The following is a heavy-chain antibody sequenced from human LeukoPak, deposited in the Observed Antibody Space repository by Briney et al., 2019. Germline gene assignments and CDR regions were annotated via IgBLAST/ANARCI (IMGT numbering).Heavy chain of an antibody. CDR1: GYTFTGYY. CDR2: INPNSGGT. Sequence: ASVKVSCKASGYTFTGYYMHWVRQAPGQGLEWMGWINPNSGGTNYAQKFQGWVTMTRDTSISTAYMELSRLRSDDTAVYYCARVAGAAAGPEGSGSWFDPWGQGTLVTVSS. CDR3: ARVAGAAAGPEGSGSWFDP. D-gene: IGHD6-13*01. V-gene: IGHV1-2*04. J-gene: IGHJ5*02.